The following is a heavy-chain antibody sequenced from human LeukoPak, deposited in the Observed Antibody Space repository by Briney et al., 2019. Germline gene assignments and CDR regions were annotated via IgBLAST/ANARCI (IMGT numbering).Heavy chain of an antibody. CDR2: IYYSGSP. CDR1: GGSISSYY. CDR3: ARVYSGSYNY. Sequence: SETLSLTCTVSGGSISSYYWSWIRQPPGKGLEWIGYIYYSGSPNHNPSLKSRVTISVDTSKNQFSLKLSSVTAADTAVYYCARVYSGSYNYWGQGTLVTVSS. V-gene: IGHV4-59*12. D-gene: IGHD1-26*01. J-gene: IGHJ4*02.